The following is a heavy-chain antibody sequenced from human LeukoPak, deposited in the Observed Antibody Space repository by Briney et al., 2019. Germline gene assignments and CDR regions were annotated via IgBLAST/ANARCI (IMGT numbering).Heavy chain of an antibody. CDR1: GGTFSSYG. CDR3: ARSYSGSTYYGDWFDP. V-gene: IGHV1-69*05. Sequence: ASVKVSCKASGGTFSSYGISWVREGPAQGLEWVGGIIPIFGTANYAQKFQGRVTITTDEATSTAYMELRILRSEDTAVDYCARSYSGSTYYGDWFDPWGQGTLVTVSS. D-gene: IGHD1-26*01. CDR2: IIPIFGTA. J-gene: IGHJ5*02.